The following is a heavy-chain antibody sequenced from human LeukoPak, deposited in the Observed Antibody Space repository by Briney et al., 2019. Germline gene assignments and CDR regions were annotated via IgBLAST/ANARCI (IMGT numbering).Heavy chain of an antibody. V-gene: IGHV3-23*01. J-gene: IGHJ4*02. Sequence: GGFLRLYCAASEFNFSSYATSWVRPAPGKGLAWVSGISGSGGTTNYADSVKGRFAISRDNSKDTLYLQMNSLRAENTAVYYGAEIRGGSGIDYWGQGAMVTVSS. D-gene: IGHD3-10*01. CDR2: ISGSGGTT. CDR1: EFNFSSYA. CDR3: AEIRGGSGIDY.